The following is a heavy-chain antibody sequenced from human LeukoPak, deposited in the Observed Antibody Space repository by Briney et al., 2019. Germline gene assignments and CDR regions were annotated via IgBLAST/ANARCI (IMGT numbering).Heavy chain of an antibody. D-gene: IGHD5-18*01. J-gene: IGHJ4*02. V-gene: IGHV1-18*01. CDR3: ARAVRGYSYAYLPF. CDR2: ISAYDGNT. CDR1: GHTFSSYG. Sequence: ASVKVSCKASGHTFSSYGISWVRQAPGHGLEWLGWISAYDGNTNYAQKLQGRVTMTTDTSTSTAYMELRSLRSDDTAVYYCARAVRGYSYAYLPFWGQGTLVTVSS.